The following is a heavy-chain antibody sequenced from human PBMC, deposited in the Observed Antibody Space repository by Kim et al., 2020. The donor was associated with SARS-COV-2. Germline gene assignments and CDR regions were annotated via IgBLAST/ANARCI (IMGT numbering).Heavy chain of an antibody. V-gene: IGHV3-30*04. D-gene: IGHD5-12*01. CDR3: ATERGTSGRCGYFDY. Sequence: ADSVKGRFTISRDDSRNTVWLQLNNLRDDDSAMYYCATERGTSGRCGYFDYWSQGTLVTVSS. J-gene: IGHJ4*02.